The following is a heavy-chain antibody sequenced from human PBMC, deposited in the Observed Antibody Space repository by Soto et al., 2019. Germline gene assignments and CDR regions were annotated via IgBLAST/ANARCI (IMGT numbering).Heavy chain of an antibody. CDR3: ARLHSHGTYGMDV. Sequence: SVKVSCKASGGSFTYTLSWVRQAPGQGLEWMGGIIPIFGTANYAQKFQGRVTITADESTKTAYMELSTLRSEGTAVYYCARLHSHGTYGMDVWGQGTTVTVSS. D-gene: IGHD5-18*01. V-gene: IGHV1-69*13. J-gene: IGHJ6*02. CDR1: GGSFTYT. CDR2: IIPIFGTA.